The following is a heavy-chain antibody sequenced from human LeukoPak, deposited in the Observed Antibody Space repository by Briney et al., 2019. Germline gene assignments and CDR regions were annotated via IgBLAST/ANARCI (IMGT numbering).Heavy chain of an antibody. D-gene: IGHD2-15*01. V-gene: IGHV4-59*01. CDR3: AGVGSGNFDF. CDR2: VYYSGNT. Sequence: SETLSLTCTVSGGSISTYYWSWVRQPPGKGLEWIGYVYYSGNTNYNPSLKSRVTISIDTSKDQFSPKLTSVTAADTAVYYCAGVGSGNFDFWGQGTLVTVSS. J-gene: IGHJ4*02. CDR1: GGSISTYY.